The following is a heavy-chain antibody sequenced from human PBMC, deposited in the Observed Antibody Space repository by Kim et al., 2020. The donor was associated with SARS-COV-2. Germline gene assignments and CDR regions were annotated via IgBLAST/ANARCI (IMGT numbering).Heavy chain of an antibody. V-gene: IGHV3-33*05. CDR2: ISYDGSNK. CDR1: GFTFSSYG. CDR3: AREFQSSWYYFDY. D-gene: IGHD6-13*01. Sequence: GGSLRLSCAASGFTFSSYGMHWVRQAPVKGLEWVAVISYDGSNKYYADSVKGRFTISRDNSKNTLYLQMNSLRAEDTAVYYCAREFQSSWYYFDYWGQGTLVTVSS. J-gene: IGHJ4*02.